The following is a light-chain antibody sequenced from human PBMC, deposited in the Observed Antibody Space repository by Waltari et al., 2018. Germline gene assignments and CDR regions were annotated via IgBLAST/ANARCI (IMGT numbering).Light chain of an antibody. CDR1: QSISSW. J-gene: IGKJ5*01. CDR2: MES. CDR3: QQYHIFPIT. Sequence: DIQMTQSPSTLSASVGDRVTITCRASQSISSWLSWYQQKPEKAPNLPIYMESNLASVVPSSFSGNGSGSELTLITSTLQPDDLTTYYCQQYHIFPITFGQGSRLEIK. V-gene: IGKV1-5*03.